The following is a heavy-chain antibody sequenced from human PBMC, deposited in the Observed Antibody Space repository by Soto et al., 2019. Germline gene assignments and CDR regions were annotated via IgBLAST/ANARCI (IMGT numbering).Heavy chain of an antibody. J-gene: IGHJ6*02. D-gene: IGHD5-12*01. CDR3: ARLSGYESDYYYGIDV. CDR1: GYSFSNNW. CDR2: IYPGDSDT. V-gene: IGHV5-51*01. Sequence: XESLKISWKCSGYSFSNNWIGLVLQMPGKGLEWMGIIYPGDSDTRYTPSFQGQVTFSADRSISTAYLQWTSLKASDTAIYYCARLSGYESDYYYGIDVWGQGTTVTVSS.